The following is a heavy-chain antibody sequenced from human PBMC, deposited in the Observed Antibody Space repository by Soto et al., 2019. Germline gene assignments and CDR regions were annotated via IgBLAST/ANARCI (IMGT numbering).Heavy chain of an antibody. J-gene: IGHJ4*02. Sequence: PGGSLRLSCAASGFTVSSNYMSWVRQAPGKGLEWVSVIYSGGSTYYADSVKGRFTISRDNSKNTLYLQMNSLRAEDTAVYYCARSYDGSGSYGDYWGQGTLVTVSS. CDR3: ARSYDGSGSYGDY. CDR2: IYSGGST. CDR1: GFTVSSNY. V-gene: IGHV3-66*01. D-gene: IGHD3-10*01.